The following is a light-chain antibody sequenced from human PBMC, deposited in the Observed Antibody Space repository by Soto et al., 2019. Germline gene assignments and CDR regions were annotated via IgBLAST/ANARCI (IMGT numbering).Light chain of an antibody. CDR3: QQYNSYSRT. CDR2: KAS. J-gene: IGKJ1*01. CDR1: QSISSW. V-gene: IGKV1-5*03. Sequence: DIQMTQSPSTLAASVGDRVTITYRASQSISSWLAWYQQKPRKAPKLLIYKASSLESGVPSRFSGSGSGTEFTLTISSLQPDDFATYYCQQYNSYSRTFGQGTKVDIK.